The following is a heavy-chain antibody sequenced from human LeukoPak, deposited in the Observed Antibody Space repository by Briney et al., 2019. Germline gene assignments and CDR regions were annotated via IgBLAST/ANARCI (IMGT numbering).Heavy chain of an antibody. CDR2: INWNGGGT. CDR3: ARDRSYGAFDH. V-gene: IGHV3-20*04. D-gene: IGHD5-18*01. Sequence: GGSLRLSCAASGFTFDDYGMSWVRHAPGKGLEWVSGINWNGGGTGYADSVKGRFTISRDNAKNSLYVQMNSLRAEDTALYYCARDRSYGAFDHWGQGTLVTVSS. CDR1: GFTFDDYG. J-gene: IGHJ4*02.